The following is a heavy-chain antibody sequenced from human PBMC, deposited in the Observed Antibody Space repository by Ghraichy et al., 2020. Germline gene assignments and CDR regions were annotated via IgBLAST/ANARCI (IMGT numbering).Heavy chain of an antibody. CDR1: GFTFSSYA. Sequence: GGSLRLSCAASGFTFSSYAMSWVRQAPGKGLEWVSAISGGGGSTYYADSVKGRFTISGDNSKNTLYLQMNSLRADDTAVYYCAKGTVLSDYFDSWGQGTLVTVSS. J-gene: IGHJ4*02. D-gene: IGHD2/OR15-2a*01. CDR2: ISGGGGST. CDR3: AKGTVLSDYFDS. V-gene: IGHV3-23*01.